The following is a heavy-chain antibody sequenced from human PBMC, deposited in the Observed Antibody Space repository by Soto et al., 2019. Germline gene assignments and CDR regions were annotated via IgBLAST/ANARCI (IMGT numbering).Heavy chain of an antibody. D-gene: IGHD5-18*01. V-gene: IGHV5-10-1*03. CDR1: GYSFTSYW. J-gene: IGHJ2*01. CDR2: IDPSDSYT. CDR3: ARPLGPTDSYDAWYFDL. Sequence: EVQLVQSGAEVKKPGESLRISCKGSGYSFTSYWISWVRQMPGKGLEWMGRIDPSDSYTNYSPSFQGHVTISADKSISTAYLQWSSLKASDTAMYYCARPLGPTDSYDAWYFDLWGRGTLVTVSS.